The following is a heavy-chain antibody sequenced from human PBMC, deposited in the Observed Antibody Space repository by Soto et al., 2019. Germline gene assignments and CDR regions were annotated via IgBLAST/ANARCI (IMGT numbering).Heavy chain of an antibody. D-gene: IGHD3-3*01. J-gene: IGHJ6*03. CDR3: ARGSPYRWSGHYYYYYYMDV. Sequence: SETLSLTCAVYGGSFSGYYWSWIRQPPGKGLEWIGEINHSGSTNYNPSLKSRVTISVDTSKNQFSLKLSSVTAADTAVYYCARGSPYRWSGHYYYYYYMDVWGKGTTVTVSS. V-gene: IGHV4-34*01. CDR2: INHSGST. CDR1: GGSFSGYY.